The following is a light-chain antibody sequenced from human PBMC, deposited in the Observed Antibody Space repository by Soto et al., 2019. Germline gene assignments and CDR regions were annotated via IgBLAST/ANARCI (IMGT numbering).Light chain of an antibody. CDR1: SSDVGSYNL. CDR3: CSYAGTYTWV. CDR2: DVS. J-gene: IGLJ3*02. V-gene: IGLV2-23*02. Sequence: QSVLTQPASVSGSPGQAITISCTGTSSDVGSYNLVSWYQQHPGKAPKLMIYDVSKRPSGVSDRFSGSRSGNTASLTISGLQAEDEADYYCCSYAGTYTWVFGGGTKLTVL.